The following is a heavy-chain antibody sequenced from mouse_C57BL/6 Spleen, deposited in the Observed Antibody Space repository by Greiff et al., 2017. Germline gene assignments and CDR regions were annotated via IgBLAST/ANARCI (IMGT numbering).Heavy chain of an antibody. CDR3: ARDVYLDY. J-gene: IGHJ2*01. V-gene: IGHV5-4*01. Sequence: EVMLVESGGGLVKPGGSLKLSCAASGFTFSSYAMSWVRQTPEKRLEWVATISDGGSYTYYPDNVKGRFTISRDNAKNNLYLQMSHLKSEDTAMYYCARDVYLDYWGQGTTLTVSS. CDR1: GFTFSSYA. CDR2: ISDGGSYT.